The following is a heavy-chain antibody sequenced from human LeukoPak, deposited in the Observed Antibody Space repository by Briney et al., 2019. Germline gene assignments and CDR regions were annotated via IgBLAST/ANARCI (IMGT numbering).Heavy chain of an antibody. CDR2: ISWNSGTI. CDR1: GFIFDDFA. D-gene: IGHD2-2*02. Sequence: GGSLRLSCAASGFIFDDFAMHWVRQAPGKGLEWVSGISWNSGTIGYADSVKGRFTISRDNAKNSLYLQMNSLRAEDTAVYYCANAVVVPAAIMDYYYYYYMDVWGKGTTVTVSS. CDR3: ANAVVVPAAIMDYYYYYYMDV. J-gene: IGHJ6*03. V-gene: IGHV3-9*01.